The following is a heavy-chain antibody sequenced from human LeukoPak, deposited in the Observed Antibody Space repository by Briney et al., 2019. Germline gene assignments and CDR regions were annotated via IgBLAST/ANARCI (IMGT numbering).Heavy chain of an antibody. Sequence: GESLKISCKGSEYSFTSYWIGWVRQLPGKGLEWMGIIYPGDSDTRYSPSFQGQVTISADKSISTAYLQWSSLKASDTAMYYCARGYCSSTSCYAFVDWFDPWGQGTLVTVSS. D-gene: IGHD2-2*01. CDR2: IYPGDSDT. V-gene: IGHV5-51*01. J-gene: IGHJ5*02. CDR3: ARGYCSSTSCYAFVDWFDP. CDR1: EYSFTSYW.